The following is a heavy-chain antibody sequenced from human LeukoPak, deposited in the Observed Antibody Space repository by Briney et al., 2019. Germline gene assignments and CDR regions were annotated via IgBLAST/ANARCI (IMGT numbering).Heavy chain of an antibody. CDR2: IHSDGIT. CDR1: GGSISSYY. CDR3: ARVDRNFEFEY. Sequence: PSETLSLTCTVSGGSISSYYWSWIRQPPGKGLEWIGRIHSDGITNFNPSLMSRLSMSIDTSNRQISLSLRSVTAADTALYYCARVDRNFEFEYWGQGTLVTVSS. V-gene: IGHV4-4*07. J-gene: IGHJ4*02.